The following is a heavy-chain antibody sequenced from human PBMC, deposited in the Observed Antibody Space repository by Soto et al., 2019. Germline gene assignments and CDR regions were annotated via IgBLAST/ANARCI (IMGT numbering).Heavy chain of an antibody. CDR3: ARVWCDHDIYTSHSPRDVSDI. Sequence: RILQKTGKGLEWIGYIYYSGSTNYNPSLKSRVTISVDTSKNQFSLKLSSVTAADTAVYYCARVWCDHDIYTSHSPRDVSDIW. J-gene: IGHJ3*02. V-gene: IGHV4-59*01. D-gene: IGHD3-9*01. CDR2: IYYSGST.